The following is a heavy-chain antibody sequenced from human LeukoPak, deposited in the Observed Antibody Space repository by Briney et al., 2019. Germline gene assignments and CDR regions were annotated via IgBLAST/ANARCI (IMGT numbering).Heavy chain of an antibody. CDR2: IYYSGST. D-gene: IGHD3-10*01. J-gene: IGHJ5*02. CDR3: ARVGAMYYYGSGPHWFDP. V-gene: IGHV4-59*01. CDR1: GGSISSYY. Sequence: SETLSLTCTVSGGSISSYYWSWIRQPPGKGLEWIGYIYYSGSTNYNPSLKSRVTISVDTSKNQFSLKLSSVTAADTAVYYCARVGAMYYYGSGPHWFDPRGQGTLVTVSS.